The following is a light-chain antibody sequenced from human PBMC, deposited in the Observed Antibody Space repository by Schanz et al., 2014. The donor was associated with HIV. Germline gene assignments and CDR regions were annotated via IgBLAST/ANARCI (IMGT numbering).Light chain of an antibody. CDR1: QSISGR. CDR2: QAS. V-gene: IGKV1-5*03. Sequence: DIQMTQSPSTLSASVGDRVTITCRASQSISGRLAWYQQKPGKAPKRLIYQASRLGSGVPSRFSGTGSGTEFTLTISSLQPGDFATYYCLQYNDDVYTFGQGTKLEIK. J-gene: IGKJ2*01. CDR3: LQYNDDVYT.